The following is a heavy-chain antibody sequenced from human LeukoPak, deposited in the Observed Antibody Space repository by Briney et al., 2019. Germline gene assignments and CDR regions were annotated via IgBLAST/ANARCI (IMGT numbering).Heavy chain of an antibody. CDR1: GFTFSSYA. J-gene: IGHJ4*02. D-gene: IGHD2-15*01. V-gene: IGHV3-30-3*01. CDR3: ARGVDGDYFDY. CDR2: ISYDGSNK. Sequence: GGSLRLSCAASGFTFSSYAMHWVRQAPGKGPEWVAVISYDGSNKYYADSVKGRFTISRDNSKNTLYLQMNSLRAEDTAVYYCARGVDGDYFDYWGQGTLVTVSS.